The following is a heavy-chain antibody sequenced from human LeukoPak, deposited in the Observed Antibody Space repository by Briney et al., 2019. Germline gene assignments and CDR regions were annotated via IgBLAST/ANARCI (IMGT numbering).Heavy chain of an antibody. CDR1: GGSISSYY. CDR3: AREGVLGLWCGEFPNGGPGYFDL. Sequence: PSETLSLTCTVSGGSISSYYWSWIRQPPGKGLEWIGYIYYSGSTNYNPSLKSRVTISVDTSKNQFSLKLSSVTAADTAVYYWAREGVLGLWCGEFPNGGPGYFDLWGRAPLVTVSS. D-gene: IGHD3-10*01. J-gene: IGHJ2*01. CDR2: IYYSGST. V-gene: IGHV4-59*01.